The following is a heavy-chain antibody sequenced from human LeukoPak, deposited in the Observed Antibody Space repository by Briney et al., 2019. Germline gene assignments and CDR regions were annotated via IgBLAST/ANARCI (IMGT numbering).Heavy chain of an antibody. CDR3: ARVYYSNSYDYWYFDL. D-gene: IGHD6-13*01. J-gene: IGHJ2*01. Sequence: SETLSLTCIVSGGSISSYYWSWTRQPPGKGLEWIGYIYDSGSTNYNPSLKSRVTISVDTSKNQFSLKLSSVTAADTAVYYCARVYYSNSYDYWYFDLWGRGTLVTVSS. CDR2: IYDSGST. CDR1: GGSISSYY. V-gene: IGHV4-59*01.